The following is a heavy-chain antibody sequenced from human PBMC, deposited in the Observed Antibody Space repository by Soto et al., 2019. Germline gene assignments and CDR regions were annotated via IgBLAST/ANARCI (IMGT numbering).Heavy chain of an antibody. Sequence: QVQLVQSGAEVKKPGSSVKVSCKASGDTFNFYTINWVRQAPGLGLEWMGRFNPILSFSNSALKFQGRVTLTADKSTSTAYMVLSSLRSEDTAIYYCATSFGSGSRAFDYWGQGGLVTVSS. J-gene: IGHJ4*02. CDR3: ATSFGSGSRAFDY. D-gene: IGHD3-10*01. V-gene: IGHV1-69*02. CDR1: GDTFNFYT. CDR2: FNPILSFS.